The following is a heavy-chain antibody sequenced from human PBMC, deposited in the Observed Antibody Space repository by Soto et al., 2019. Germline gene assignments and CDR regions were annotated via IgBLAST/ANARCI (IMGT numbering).Heavy chain of an antibody. J-gene: IGHJ4*02. D-gene: IGHD2-8*01. Sequence: SETLSLTCTVSGDSVTNYFWSWMRQPPGKGLEWIGHMYHGGRTNYSPSLKSRVTMSLDSSKNQFSLNLGSVTAADTAVYFCARDPGYCTNGVCPIFDFWGQGVLVTVPS. V-gene: IGHV4-59*02. CDR2: MYHGGRT. CDR3: ARDPGYCTNGVCPIFDF. CDR1: GDSVTNYF.